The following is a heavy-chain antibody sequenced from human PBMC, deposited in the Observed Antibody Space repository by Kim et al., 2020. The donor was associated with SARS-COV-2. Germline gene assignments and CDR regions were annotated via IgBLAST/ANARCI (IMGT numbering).Heavy chain of an antibody. V-gene: IGHV3-23*01. J-gene: IGHJ4*02. Sequence: GGSLRLSCAASGFTFSNYAMSWVRQAPGKGLEWVSVINDSGDRTYFADSVKGRFTISRDNSKNTLYLQMNNLRADDTAVYYCAKSRYNICYTTIDCWGQG. D-gene: IGHD2-2*02. CDR1: GFTFSNYA. CDR2: INDSGDRT. CDR3: AKSRYNICYTTIDC.